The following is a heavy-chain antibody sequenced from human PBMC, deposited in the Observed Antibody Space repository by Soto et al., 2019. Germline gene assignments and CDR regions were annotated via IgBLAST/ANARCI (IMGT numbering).Heavy chain of an antibody. CDR2: ISAYNGNT. CDR1: GYTFTSYG. J-gene: IGHJ4*02. CDR3: AREQGYGDPDY. Sequence: QVQLVQSGAEVKKPGASVKGSCKASGYTFTSYGISWVRQAPGQGLEWMGWISAYNGNTNYAQKVQGRGTMTTDTSTSTDYVEMRSLRSDDTVVYYCAREQGYGDPDYWGQGTLVTVSS. D-gene: IGHD4-17*01. V-gene: IGHV1-18*01.